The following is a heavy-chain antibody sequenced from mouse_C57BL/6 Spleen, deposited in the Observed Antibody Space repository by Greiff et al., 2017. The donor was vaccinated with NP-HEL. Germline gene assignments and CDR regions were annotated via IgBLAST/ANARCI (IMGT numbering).Heavy chain of an antibody. Sequence: EVKLVESGGDLVKPGGSLKLSCAASGFTFSSYGMSWVRQTPDKRLEWVATISSGGSYTYYPDSVKGRFTFSRDNATNTLYLQMSSLKSEDTAMYYCARREAMVTPYWYFDVWGTGTTVTVSS. CDR3: ARREAMVTPYWYFDV. D-gene: IGHD2-1*01. CDR2: ISSGGSYT. J-gene: IGHJ1*03. V-gene: IGHV5-6*02. CDR1: GFTFSSYG.